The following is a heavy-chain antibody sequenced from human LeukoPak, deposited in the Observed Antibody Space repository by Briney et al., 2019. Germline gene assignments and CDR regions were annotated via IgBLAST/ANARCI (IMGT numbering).Heavy chain of an antibody. CDR3: AREGTVRWFDP. V-gene: IGHV4-59*12. CDR1: GGSINSYY. D-gene: IGHD1-14*01. Sequence: PSETLSLTCTVSGGSINSYYWSWIRQPPGKRLEWIGYIYYTGTTNYNPSLKSRVTISVDTSKNEFSLKLNSVTAADTALYYCAREGTVRWFDPWGQGTLVTVYS. CDR2: IYYTGTT. J-gene: IGHJ5*02.